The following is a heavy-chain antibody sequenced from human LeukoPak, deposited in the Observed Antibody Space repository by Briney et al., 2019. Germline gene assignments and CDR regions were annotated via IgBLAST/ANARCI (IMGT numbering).Heavy chain of an antibody. CDR1: GFTFSSYA. V-gene: IGHV3-30*04. CDR3: ARSYDSGYDAFDI. J-gene: IGHJ3*02. Sequence: GGSLRLSCAASGFTFSSYAMHWVRQAPGKGLEWVAVISYDGSNKYYADSVKGRFTISRDNSKNTPYLQMNSLRAEDTAVYYCARSYDSGYDAFDIWGQGTMVTVSS. CDR2: ISYDGSNK. D-gene: IGHD3-10*01.